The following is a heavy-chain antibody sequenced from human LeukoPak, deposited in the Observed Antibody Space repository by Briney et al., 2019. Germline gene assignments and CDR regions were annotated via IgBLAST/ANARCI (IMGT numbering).Heavy chain of an antibody. J-gene: IGHJ4*02. CDR3: ARASRFTIFGVAPFGY. Sequence: ASVKVSCKASGYTFTSYDINWVRQATGQGLEWMGWMNPNSGNTGYAQKFQGRVTITRNTSISTAYMELSSLRSEDTAVYYCARASRFTIFGVAPFGYWGQGTLVTVSS. V-gene: IGHV1-8*03. CDR2: MNPNSGNT. CDR1: GYTFTSYD. D-gene: IGHD3-3*01.